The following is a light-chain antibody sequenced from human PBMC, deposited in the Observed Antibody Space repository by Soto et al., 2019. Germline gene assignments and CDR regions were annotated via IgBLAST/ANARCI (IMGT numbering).Light chain of an antibody. J-gene: IGKJ1*01. CDR3: QQYNSYSWT. CDR1: QSISSW. Sequence: DIKMSLSPSTLSANVGDRVTITCRASQSISSWLAWYQQKPGKAPKLLIYDASSLESGVPSRFSGSGSGTEFTLTISSLQPDDFATYYCQQYNSYSWTFGQRSMA. V-gene: IGKV1-5*01. CDR2: DAS.